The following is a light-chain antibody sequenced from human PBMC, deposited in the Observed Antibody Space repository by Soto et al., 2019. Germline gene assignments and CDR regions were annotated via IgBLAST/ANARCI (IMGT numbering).Light chain of an antibody. J-gene: IGKJ4*01. CDR2: AAS. Sequence: DIQLTQSPSFLSASVGDRVTITCRASQGISSYLAWYQQKPGKAPKLLIYAASTLHSGVPSRFSGSGSGTDFTLTISSLQPEDFATYHCQQLNSYPLTFGGGTKVEIK. CDR1: QGISSY. V-gene: IGKV1-9*01. CDR3: QQLNSYPLT.